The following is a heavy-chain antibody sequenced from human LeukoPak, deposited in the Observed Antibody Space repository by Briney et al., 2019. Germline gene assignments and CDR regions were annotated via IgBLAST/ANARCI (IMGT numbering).Heavy chain of an antibody. CDR2: ISAYNGNT. Sequence: ASVKVSCEASGYTFTSYGISWVRQAPGQGLEWMGWISAYNGNTNYAQKLQGRVTMTTDTSTSTAYMELRSLRSDDTAVYYCARGYDILTGQNYFDYWGQGTLVTVSS. D-gene: IGHD3-9*01. J-gene: IGHJ4*02. CDR1: GYTFTSYG. CDR3: ARGYDILTGQNYFDY. V-gene: IGHV1-18*01.